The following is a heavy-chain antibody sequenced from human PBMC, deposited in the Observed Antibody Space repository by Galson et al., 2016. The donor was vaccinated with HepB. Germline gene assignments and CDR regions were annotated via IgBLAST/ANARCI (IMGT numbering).Heavy chain of an antibody. CDR1: RFTFSNYA. D-gene: IGHD3-22*01. V-gene: IGHV3-30-3*01. Sequence: SLRLSCAASRFTFSNYAMHWVRQAPGKGLEWVAVISYDGNNKYYADSVKGRFTISRDNAKNSLYLQMDSLRVEDTGFYYCARGEKGYSEGASWGQGTLVTVSS. CDR3: ARGEKGYSEGAS. J-gene: IGHJ5*02. CDR2: ISYDGNNK.